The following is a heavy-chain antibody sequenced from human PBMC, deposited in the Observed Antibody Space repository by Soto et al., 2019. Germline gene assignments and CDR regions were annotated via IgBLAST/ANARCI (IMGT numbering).Heavy chain of an antibody. CDR2: INDSGSA. CDR3: ASGRGRENY. Sequence: QVQLQQWGAGLLKPSETLSLTCGVYGGSFRGSYWSWIRQSPEKGLEWIGEINDSGSANYKPSLRXRXTXXRDTSTNQFSLNVRSVTAADTALYYCASGRGRENYWGQGTLVTVSS. V-gene: IGHV4-34*01. D-gene: IGHD3-10*01. CDR1: GGSFRGSY. J-gene: IGHJ4*02.